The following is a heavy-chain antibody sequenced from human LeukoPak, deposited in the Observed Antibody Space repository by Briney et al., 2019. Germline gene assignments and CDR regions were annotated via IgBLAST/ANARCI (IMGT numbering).Heavy chain of an antibody. J-gene: IGHJ5*02. D-gene: IGHD6-6*01. CDR3: ARHIGSSSWFDP. CDR2: IYYSGIT. Sequence: PSETLSLTCLVSGASISSSNDYWGWIRQPPGKGLEWIGYIYYSGITYYNPSLKSRVTISVDTSKNQFSLKLSSVTAADTAVYYCARHIGSSSWFDPWGRGTLVTVSS. CDR1: GASISSSNDY. V-gene: IGHV4-39*01.